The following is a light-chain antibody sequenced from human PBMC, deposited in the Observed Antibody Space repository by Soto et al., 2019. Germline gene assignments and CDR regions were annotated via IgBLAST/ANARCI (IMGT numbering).Light chain of an antibody. CDR1: SSNIGAGFD. CDR2: GNI. Sequence: QSVLTQPPSVSGAPRQRGTISCTGSSSNIGAGFDVQWYQQLPGTAPKLLIYGNINRPSGVPDRFSGSKSGTSASLAITGLQPEDEADYYCQSYDRGLSSPYVFGTGTKV. CDR3: QSYDRGLSSPYV. V-gene: IGLV1-40*01. J-gene: IGLJ1*01.